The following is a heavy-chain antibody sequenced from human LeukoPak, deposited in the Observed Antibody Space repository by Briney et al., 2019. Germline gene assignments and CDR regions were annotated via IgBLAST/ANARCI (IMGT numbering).Heavy chain of an antibody. CDR3: ARASWVSTADAVR. CDR1: GLSFSSFA. D-gene: IGHD3-16*01. V-gene: IGHV3-23*01. J-gene: IGHJ4*02. CDR2: MKGTGET. Sequence: PGGSLRLSCAASGLSFSSFAMSWVRQAPARGPEWLSSMKGTGETFYADSVRGRCTLFRDGSRNTAYLQLNNLRVEDTAVYYCARASWVSTADAVRWGQGTVVTVSS.